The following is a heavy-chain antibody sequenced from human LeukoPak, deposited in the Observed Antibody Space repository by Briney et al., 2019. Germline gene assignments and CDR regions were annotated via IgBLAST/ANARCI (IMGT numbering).Heavy chain of an antibody. V-gene: IGHV4-59*10. CDR1: GGSFSGYY. J-gene: IGHJ4*02. Sequence: SETLSLTCAVYGGSFSGYYWSWIRQPAGKGLEWIGRIYTSGSTNYNPSLKSRVIISVDTSKNQFSLKLSSVTAADTAVYYCARARDDYYDSSEDYWGQGTLVTVSS. CDR2: IYTSGST. CDR3: ARARDDYYDSSEDY. D-gene: IGHD3-22*01.